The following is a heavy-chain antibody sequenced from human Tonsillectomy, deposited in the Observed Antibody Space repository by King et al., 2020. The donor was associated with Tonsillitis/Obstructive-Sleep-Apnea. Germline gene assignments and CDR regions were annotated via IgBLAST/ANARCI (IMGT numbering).Heavy chain of an antibody. CDR2: INHSGST. J-gene: IGHJ5*02. CDR3: ACHIVVVPAAIGWFDP. D-gene: IGHD2-2*01. CDR1: GGSFSGYY. V-gene: IGHV4-34*01. Sequence: VQLQQWGAGLLKPSETLSLTCAVYGGSFSGYYWSWIRQPPGKGLEWIGEINHSGSTNYNPSLKSRGTISVDTSKNQFSLKLSSVTAADTAVYYCACHIVVVPAAIGWFDPWGQGTLVTVSS.